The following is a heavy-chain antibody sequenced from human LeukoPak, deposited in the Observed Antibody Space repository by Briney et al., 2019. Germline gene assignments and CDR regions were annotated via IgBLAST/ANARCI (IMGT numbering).Heavy chain of an antibody. CDR2: IQYNGGEK. V-gene: IGHV3-7*01. CDR1: GFTFDNYW. J-gene: IGHJ6*03. Sequence: GGSPRLSCAASGFTFDNYWMSWVRQAPGKGLEWVANIQYNGGEKYYVDSVRGRFTISRDSANNSLYLQMNSLRAEDTAVYYCARDISGSLPYYMDVWGKGTTVTVSS. D-gene: IGHD1-14*01. CDR3: ARDISGSLPYYMDV.